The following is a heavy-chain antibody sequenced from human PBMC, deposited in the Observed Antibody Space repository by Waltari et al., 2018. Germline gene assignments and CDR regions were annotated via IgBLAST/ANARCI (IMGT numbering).Heavy chain of an antibody. Sequence: QVQLQESGPGLVKPSQTLSLTCTVPGGSIRSADSYCSWFRQHPGKGLEWVGYIFYSGTAYYNPSLEDRVTISVDTSKNQFSLNIYSVTAADTAVYYCARVMYNWNYGVSRWDALDIWGQGTMVTVTP. CDR2: IFYSGTA. CDR1: GGSIRSADSY. J-gene: IGHJ3*02. V-gene: IGHV4-31*03. D-gene: IGHD1-7*01. CDR3: ARVMYNWNYGVSRWDALDI.